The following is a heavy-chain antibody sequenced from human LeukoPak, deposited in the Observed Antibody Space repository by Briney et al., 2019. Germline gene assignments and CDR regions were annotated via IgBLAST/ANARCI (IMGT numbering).Heavy chain of an antibody. CDR1: GFPFSNYA. J-gene: IGHJ5*02. D-gene: IGHD6-19*01. CDR2: ISGSGDST. Sequence: GGSLRLSCAASGFPFSNYAMSWVRQAPGKGLEWVSSISGSGDSTFYAASVKGRFTISRDNSKNTIYLQMNNLRADDTAVYYCAKGGTGWYGNWFDPWGQGTPVTVSS. V-gene: IGHV3-23*01. CDR3: AKGGTGWYGNWFDP.